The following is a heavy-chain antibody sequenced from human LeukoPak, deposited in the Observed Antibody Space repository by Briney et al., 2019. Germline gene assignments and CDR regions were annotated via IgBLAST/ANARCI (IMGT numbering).Heavy chain of an antibody. CDR2: INHSGST. J-gene: IGHJ4*02. Sequence: SETLSLTCAVYGGSFSGYYWSWIRQPPGKGLEWIGEINHSGSTNYNPSLKSRVTISVDTSKNQFSLKLSSVTAADTAVYYCARGVRYYGSGSYHSTPLFDYWGQGTLVTVSS. CDR3: ARGVRYYGSGSYHSTPLFDY. D-gene: IGHD3-10*01. CDR1: GGSFSGYY. V-gene: IGHV4-34*01.